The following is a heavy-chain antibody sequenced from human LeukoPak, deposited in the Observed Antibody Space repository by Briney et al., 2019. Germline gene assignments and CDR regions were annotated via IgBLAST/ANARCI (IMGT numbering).Heavy chain of an antibody. J-gene: IGHJ3*02. Sequence: ASVKVSCKASGGTFSSYAISWVRQAPGQGLEWMGGIIPIFGTANYAQKFQGRVTITADESTSTAYMELSSLRSEDTAVYYCALPHSFEYAFDIWRQGTMVTVSS. CDR3: ALPHSFEYAFDI. CDR2: IIPIFGTA. D-gene: IGHD2-15*01. V-gene: IGHV1-69*13. CDR1: GGTFSSYA.